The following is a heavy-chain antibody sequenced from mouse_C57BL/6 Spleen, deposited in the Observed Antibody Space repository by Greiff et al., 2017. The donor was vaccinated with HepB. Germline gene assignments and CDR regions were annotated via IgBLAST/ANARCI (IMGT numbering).Heavy chain of an antibody. CDR3: ARGGFITTVVDWYFDV. CDR1: GYTFTSYW. V-gene: IGHV1-64*01. Sequence: QVHVKQPGAELVKPGASVKLSCKASGYTFTSYWMHWVKQRPGQGLEWIGMIHPNSGSTNYNEKFKSKATLTVDKSSSTAYMQLSSLTSEDSAVYYCARGGFITTVVDWYFDVWGTGTTVTVSS. J-gene: IGHJ1*03. CDR2: IHPNSGST. D-gene: IGHD1-1*01.